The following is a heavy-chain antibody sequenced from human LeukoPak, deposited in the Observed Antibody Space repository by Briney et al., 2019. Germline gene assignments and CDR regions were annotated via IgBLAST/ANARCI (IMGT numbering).Heavy chain of an antibody. CDR2: IHYSGST. J-gene: IGHJ4*02. CDR1: GGSISSYY. D-gene: IGHD2-2*01. V-gene: IGHV4-59*08. Sequence: PSETLSLTCTVSGGSISSYYWSWIRQPPGKGLEWIGYIHYSGSTNYNPSLKSRVTTSVDTSKNQLSLKLSSVTAADTAVYYCARVIGYCSSTSCFGYFDYWGQGTLVTVSS. CDR3: ARVIGYCSSTSCFGYFDY.